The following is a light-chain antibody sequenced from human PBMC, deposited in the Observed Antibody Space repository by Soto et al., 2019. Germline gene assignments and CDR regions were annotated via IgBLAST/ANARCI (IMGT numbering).Light chain of an antibody. V-gene: IGKV3-15*01. CDR2: DAS. CDR1: QSVGSK. CDR3: QQYKNWPPIT. J-gene: IGKJ5*01. Sequence: DIVMTQSPATLSVSPGERATLSCRASQSVGSKFVWYQQKPGQSPRLLIYDASTRATGVPARFSGSGSGTEFTLTISSLQSEDFAVYYCQQYKNWPPITFGQGTRVEIK.